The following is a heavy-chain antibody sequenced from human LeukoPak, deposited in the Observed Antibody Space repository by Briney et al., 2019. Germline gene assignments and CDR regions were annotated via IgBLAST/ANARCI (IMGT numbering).Heavy chain of an antibody. CDR3: ARAPSEIGGYYPEYFRH. D-gene: IGHD3-22*01. V-gene: IGHV3-74*01. CDR2: IKSEGST. Sequence: GGSLRLSCAASGFTFSTYWMHWVRQAPGKGLVWVSRIKSEGSTNYADSVKGRFTISRDNAKNTVSLQMNSLRPEATGVYYCARAPSEIGGYYPEYFRHWGQGTLVTVSS. J-gene: IGHJ1*01. CDR1: GFTFSTYW.